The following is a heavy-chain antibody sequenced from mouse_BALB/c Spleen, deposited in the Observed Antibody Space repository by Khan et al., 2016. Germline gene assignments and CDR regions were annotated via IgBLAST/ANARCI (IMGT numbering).Heavy chain of an antibody. CDR2: IRSKSNNYAT. CDR1: GFTFNTYA. V-gene: IGHV10-1*02. J-gene: IGHJ4*01. Sequence: EVQLVESGGGLVQPKGSLKLSCAASGFTFNTYAMNWVRQAPGKGLEWVARIRSKSNNYATYYADSVKDRFTISRDDSQSMLYLQMNNLKTEVTAMYYCVRHVVAKDYAMDYWGQGTSVTVSS. CDR3: VRHVVAKDYAMDY. D-gene: IGHD1-1*01.